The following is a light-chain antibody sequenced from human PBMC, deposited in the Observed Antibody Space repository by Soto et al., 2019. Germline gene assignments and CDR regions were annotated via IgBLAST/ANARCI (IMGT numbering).Light chain of an antibody. Sequence: QSVLTQPPSASGAPGQRVTISCSGSSSNIGSNYVYWYQQLPGTAPKLLIYRGNQRPSGVPDRFSGSKSGTSASLAISGLRSEDEADYYCAAWDDSLSGHVVFGGGTKVTVL. CDR2: RGN. V-gene: IGLV1-47*01. J-gene: IGLJ2*01. CDR1: SSNIGSNY. CDR3: AAWDDSLSGHVV.